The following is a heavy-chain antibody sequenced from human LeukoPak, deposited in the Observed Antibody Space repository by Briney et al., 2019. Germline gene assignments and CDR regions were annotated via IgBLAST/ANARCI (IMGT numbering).Heavy chain of an antibody. V-gene: IGHV3-11*06. CDR2: ISSSGSST. CDR1: GFSLSDVY. J-gene: IGHJ4*02. Sequence: GGSLRLSCAASGFSLSDVYMSWIRQAPGKGLEWVSYISSSGSSTKYADFVKGRFTISKDNAKNSLYLQMNNLRVEDPAVYYCARDRGRVAGEYFDYWGQGTLVTVSS. CDR3: ARDRGRVAGEYFDY. D-gene: IGHD6-19*01.